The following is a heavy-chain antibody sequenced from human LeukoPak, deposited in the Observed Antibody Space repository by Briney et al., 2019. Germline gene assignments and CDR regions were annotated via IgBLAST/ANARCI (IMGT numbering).Heavy chain of an antibody. J-gene: IGHJ4*02. D-gene: IGHD3-3*01. CDR1: GYSFTSYW. Sequence: GESLKISCKGSGYSFTSYWISWVRQMPGKGLEWMGRIDPSGSYTNYSPSFQGHVTISADRSISTAYLQWSSLKASDTAMYYCARTTRGITISDYWGQGTLVTVSS. CDR2: IDPSGSYT. V-gene: IGHV5-10-1*01. CDR3: ARTTRGITISDY.